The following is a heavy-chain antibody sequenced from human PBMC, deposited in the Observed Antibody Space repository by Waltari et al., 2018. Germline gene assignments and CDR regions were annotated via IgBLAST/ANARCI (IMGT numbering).Heavy chain of an antibody. CDR2: INAGNGNT. V-gene: IGHV1-3*01. Sequence: QVQLVQSGAEVKKPGASVKVSCKASGYTFTSYAMHWVRQAPGQRLEWMGWINAGNGNTKYSQEFQGRVTITRDTAASTGYMELSSLRSEDTAVYYCARRAYSSSWYGDYWGQGTLVTVSS. D-gene: IGHD6-13*01. CDR3: ARRAYSSSWYGDY. J-gene: IGHJ4*02. CDR1: GYTFTSYA.